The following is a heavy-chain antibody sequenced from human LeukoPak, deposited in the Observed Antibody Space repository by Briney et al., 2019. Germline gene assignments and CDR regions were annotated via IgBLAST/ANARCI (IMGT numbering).Heavy chain of an antibody. J-gene: IGHJ6*03. V-gene: IGHV4-4*07. CDR2: IYTSGTT. CDR3: ARLYYDYVWGSYTLDYYYYYYMDV. Sequence: SETLSLTCTVSGGSFSTYYWSWIRQPAGKGLEWIGHIYTSGTTNYNPSLKSRVAISVDTSKNQFSLKLSSVTAADTAVYYCARLYYDYVWGSYTLDYYYYYYMDVWGKGTTVIISS. D-gene: IGHD3-16*01. CDR1: GGSFSTYY.